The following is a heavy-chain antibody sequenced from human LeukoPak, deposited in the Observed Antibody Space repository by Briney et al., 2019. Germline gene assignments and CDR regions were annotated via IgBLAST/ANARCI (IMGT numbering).Heavy chain of an antibody. J-gene: IGHJ4*02. V-gene: IGHV3-23*01. CDR3: AKRSSYGYAVTTSLDY. D-gene: IGHD5-18*01. CDR1: GFTFINAW. CDR2: ISGSGGTT. Sequence: PGGSLRLSCAASGFTFINAWMSWVRQAPGKGLEWVSTISGSGGTTYNADSVKGRFTISRDNSKKTVSLQMNSLRAEDTAVYYCAKRSSYGYAVTTSLDYWGQGTLVIVSS.